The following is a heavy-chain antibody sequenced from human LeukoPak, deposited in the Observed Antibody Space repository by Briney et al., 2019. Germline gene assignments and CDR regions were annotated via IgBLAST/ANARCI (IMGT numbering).Heavy chain of an antibody. CDR3: ARAWGYCSSTSCSETTLEYFQH. CDR1: GYTFTSYG. V-gene: IGHV1-18*01. J-gene: IGHJ1*01. D-gene: IGHD2-2*01. Sequence: ASVKVSCKSSGYTFTSYGISGVRQAPGQGLDCMGLTSAYNGNTNYAQKLRVRVTMTTDTSTRPVYMELRSLRSDDTAVYYCARAWGYCSSTSCSETTLEYFQHWGQGTLVTVSS. CDR2: TSAYNGNT.